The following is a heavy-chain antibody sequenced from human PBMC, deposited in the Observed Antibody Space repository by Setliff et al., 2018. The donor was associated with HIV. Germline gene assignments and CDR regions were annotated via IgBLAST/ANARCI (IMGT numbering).Heavy chain of an antibody. CDR2: ISSSGST. V-gene: IGHV4-59*03. CDR3: ASGPTSRRGNWFDP. J-gene: IGHJ5*02. Sequence: PSETLSLTCTVSGDSLIGFYWGWSRQPPGEGPEWIGHISSSGSTNYSPSPTIRVIISVDTSQTLFPLILTSVPAADTAVYYCASGPTSRRGNWFDPWGQGTLVTVSS. D-gene: IGHD3-10*01. CDR1: GDSLIGFY.